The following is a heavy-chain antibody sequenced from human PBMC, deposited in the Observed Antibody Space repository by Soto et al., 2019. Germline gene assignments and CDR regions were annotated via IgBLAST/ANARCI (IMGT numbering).Heavy chain of an antibody. Sequence: SETLSLTCAVSGGSISSSNWWSWVRQPPGKGLEWIGEIYHSGSTNYNPSLKSRVTISVDKSKNQFSLKLSSVTAADTAVYYCERGRRDGYYLKRQKFHFHFDYWCQGILVTVS. CDR3: ERGRRDGYYLKRQKFHFHFDY. CDR1: GGSISSSNW. J-gene: IGHJ4*02. CDR2: IYHSGST. D-gene: IGHD5-12*01. V-gene: IGHV4-4*02.